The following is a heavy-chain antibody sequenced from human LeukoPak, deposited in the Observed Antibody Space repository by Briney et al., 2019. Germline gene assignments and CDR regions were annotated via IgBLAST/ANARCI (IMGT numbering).Heavy chain of an antibody. CDR3: ARDVGNYESRPFDY. Sequence: SVKVSCKASGGTFSSYAISWVRQAPGQGLEWMGGIIPIFGTANYAQKFQGRVTITADESTSTAYMELSSLRSEDTAVYYCARDVGNYESRPFDYWGQGTLVTVSS. J-gene: IGHJ4*02. CDR2: IIPIFGTA. CDR1: GGTFSSYA. V-gene: IGHV1-69*13. D-gene: IGHD4-11*01.